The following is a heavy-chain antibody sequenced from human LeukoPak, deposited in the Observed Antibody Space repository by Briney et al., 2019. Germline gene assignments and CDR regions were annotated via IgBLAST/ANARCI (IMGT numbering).Heavy chain of an antibody. V-gene: IGHV5-51*01. J-gene: IGHJ4*02. CDR2: IYPGDSDT. Sequence: KISCKGSGYSFTSYWIGWVRQMPGKGLEWMGIIYPGDSDTRYSPSFQGQVTISADKSISTAYLQWSSPKASDTAMYYCARLVKWFRGSWAYFDYWGQGTLVTVSS. CDR3: ARLVKWFRGSWAYFDY. D-gene: IGHD3-10*01. CDR1: GYSFTSYW.